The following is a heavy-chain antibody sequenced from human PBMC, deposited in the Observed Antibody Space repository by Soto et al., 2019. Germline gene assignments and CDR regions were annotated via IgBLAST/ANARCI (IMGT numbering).Heavy chain of an antibody. CDR2: IFYSERT. CDR3: ARGHSRSDAFDI. V-gene: IGHV4-31*03. J-gene: IGHJ3*02. D-gene: IGHD1-26*01. CDR1: GGSINTGDYF. Sequence: QVQLQESGPGLVKPSQTLSLTCIVSGGSINTGDYFWSWIRQHPGKGLEWIGNIFYSERTNYNPSLKSRLTISADTSKNQFSLKMTSVTAADTAVYYCARGHSRSDAFDIWGQGTMVTVSS.